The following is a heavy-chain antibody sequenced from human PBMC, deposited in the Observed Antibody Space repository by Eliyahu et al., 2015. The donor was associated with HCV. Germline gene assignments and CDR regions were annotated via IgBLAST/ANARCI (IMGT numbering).Heavy chain of an antibody. V-gene: IGHV3-33*01. CDR3: ARVIEDSSSWYGAGPLDY. D-gene: IGHD6-13*01. J-gene: IGHJ4*02. CDR1: GFTFXSYG. CDR2: IWYDGSNK. Sequence: QVQLVESGGGVVQPGRSLRLSCAASGFTFXSYGXHWVRQAPGKGLXWVAVIWYDGSNKYYADSVKGRFTISRDNSKNTLYLQMNSLRAEDTAVYYCARVIEDSSSWYGAGPLDYWGQGTLVTVSS.